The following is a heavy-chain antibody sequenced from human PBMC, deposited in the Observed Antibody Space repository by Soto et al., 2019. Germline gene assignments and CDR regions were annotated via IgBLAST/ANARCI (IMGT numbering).Heavy chain of an antibody. D-gene: IGHD2-2*03. V-gene: IGHV4-4*08. Sequence: QVQLQESGPGLVKPSETLSLTCTVSGDSITSYYWSWIRQPPGKALEWIGYIYNSGSTDNNPSLMSRVTISLDPAKMQFSLKLKSVTAADTAVYYSARDLGIGSGPFDAWGQGTMVTVSA. J-gene: IGHJ3*01. CDR3: ARDLGIGSGPFDA. CDR2: IYNSGST. CDR1: GDSITSYY.